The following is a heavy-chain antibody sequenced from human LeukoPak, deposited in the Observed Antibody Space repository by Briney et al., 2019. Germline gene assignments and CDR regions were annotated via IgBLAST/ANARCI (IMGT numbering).Heavy chain of an antibody. CDR3: ARGGGATSDY. CDR1: GGTFSSYA. V-gene: IGHV1-69*01. Sequence: GASVTVSCTASGGTFSSYAISWVRQAPGQGLEWMGGIIPIFGTANYAQKFQGRVTITADESTSTAYMELSSLRSEDTAVYYCARGGGATSDYWGQGTLVTVSS. D-gene: IGHD1-26*01. J-gene: IGHJ4*02. CDR2: IIPIFGTA.